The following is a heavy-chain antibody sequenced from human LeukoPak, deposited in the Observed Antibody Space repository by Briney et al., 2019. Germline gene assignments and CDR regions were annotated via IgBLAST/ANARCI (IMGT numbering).Heavy chain of an antibody. V-gene: IGHV4-34*01. Sequence: SETLSLTCAVYGGSFSGYYWSWIRQPPGKGLEWIGEINHSGSTNYNPSLKSRVTISVDTSKNQFSLKLSSVTAADTAVYYCARAVYPGWWYAFDIWGQGTMVTVSS. CDR1: GGSFSGYY. CDR3: ARAVYPGWWYAFDI. J-gene: IGHJ3*02. D-gene: IGHD2-15*01. CDR2: INHSGST.